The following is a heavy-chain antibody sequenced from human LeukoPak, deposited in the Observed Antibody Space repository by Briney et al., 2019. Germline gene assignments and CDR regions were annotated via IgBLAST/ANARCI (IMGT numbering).Heavy chain of an antibody. V-gene: IGHV1-2*06. CDR1: GYTFTGYY. CDR2: INPNSGGT. CDR3: AREGGDYSNYGSADP. J-gene: IGHJ5*02. Sequence: GASVKVSCKASGYTFTGYYMHWVRQAPGQGLEWMGRINPNSGGTNYAQKFQGRVTMTRDTSISTAYMELSRLRSDDTAVYYCAREGGDYSNYGSADPWGQGTLVTVSS. D-gene: IGHD4-11*01.